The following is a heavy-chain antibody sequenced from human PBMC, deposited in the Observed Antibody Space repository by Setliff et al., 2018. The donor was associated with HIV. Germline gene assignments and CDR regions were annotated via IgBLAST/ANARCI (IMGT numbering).Heavy chain of an antibody. CDR2: IHTTGSP. CDR1: GVYISNYH. D-gene: IGHD3-9*01. J-gene: IGHJ4*02. Sequence: SEILSLTCTISGVYISNYHWGWIRQPPGRGLEWIGSIHTTGSPKNNPSLQSRVSISIDMAKSLFSLELSSVTAADTAVYYCARLLEGPDYSSDFRYFHWFPDVWGQGTLVTVSS. CDR3: ARLLEGPDYSSDFRYFHWFPDV. V-gene: IGHV4-4*08.